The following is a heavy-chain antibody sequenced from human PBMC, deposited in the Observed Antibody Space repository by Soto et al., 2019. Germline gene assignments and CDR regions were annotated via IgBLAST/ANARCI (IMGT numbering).Heavy chain of an antibody. CDR1: GGTFSSYA. Sequence: SVKVSCKASGGTFSSYAISWVRQAPGQGLEWMGGIIPFFDTANYAQKFQGRVTISADESTSTVSMELNSLRSGETAVYYCASGLYSDSTGYYPAEYLQHWGPGTQVTVST. CDR3: ASGLYSDSTGYYPAEYLQH. J-gene: IGHJ1*01. V-gene: IGHV1-69*13. CDR2: IIPFFDTA. D-gene: IGHD3-22*01.